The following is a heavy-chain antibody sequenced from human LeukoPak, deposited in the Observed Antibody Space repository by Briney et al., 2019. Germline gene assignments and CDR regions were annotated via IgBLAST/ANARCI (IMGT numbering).Heavy chain of an antibody. Sequence: SETLSLTCTVSGASISSYDWSWIRQPPGKGLEWIGYIYYSGSTNYNPSLKSRVTISVDPSKNQFSLKLSSVPAAATAVYYCARGQRSYFRAVDDWGQGNLVSVSS. CDR1: GASISSYD. D-gene: IGHD1-26*01. J-gene: IGHJ4*02. CDR3: ARGQRSYFRAVDD. V-gene: IGHV4-59*01. CDR2: IYYSGST.